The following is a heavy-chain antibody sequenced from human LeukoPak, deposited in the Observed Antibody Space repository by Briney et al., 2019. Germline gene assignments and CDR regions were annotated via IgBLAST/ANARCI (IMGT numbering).Heavy chain of an antibody. CDR1: GGSISSGSYY. CDR3: AREHTIFGVVTHSNWFDP. V-gene: IGHV4-61*02. D-gene: IGHD3-3*01. J-gene: IGHJ5*02. Sequence: SETLSLTCTVSGGSISSGSYYWSWIRQPAGKGPEWIGRIYTSGSTNYNPSLKSRVTISVDTSKNQFSLKLSSVTAADTAVYYCAREHTIFGVVTHSNWFDPWGQGTLVTVSS. CDR2: IYTSGST.